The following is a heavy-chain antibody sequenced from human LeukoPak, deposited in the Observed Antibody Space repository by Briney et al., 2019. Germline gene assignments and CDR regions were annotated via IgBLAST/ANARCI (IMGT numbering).Heavy chain of an antibody. J-gene: IGHJ4*02. CDR3: ARGRFRGVTAMVPAKVYFDY. CDR1: GGSISGYY. Sequence: PSETLSLTCTVSGGSISGYYWSWIRQPPGKGLEWIGEINHSGSTNYNPSLKSRVTISVDTSKNQFSLKLSSVTAADTAVYYCARGRFRGVTAMVPAKVYFDYWGQGTLVTVSS. V-gene: IGHV4-34*01. CDR2: INHSGST. D-gene: IGHD5-18*01.